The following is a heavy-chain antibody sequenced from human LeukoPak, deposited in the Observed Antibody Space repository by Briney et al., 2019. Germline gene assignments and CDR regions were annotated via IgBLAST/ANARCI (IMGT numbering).Heavy chain of an antibody. J-gene: IGHJ3*02. Sequence: PSENLSLTCTVSGGSINSYYWRWIRQPPGKGLGWIGYIYNSETINYNPSLTSRVTISLDTSKNQVSLKLTSVTAADTAVYYCVRVGGASSILSAFDIWGQGTMVTVSS. CDR2: IYNSETI. V-gene: IGHV4-59*01. CDR3: VRVGGASSILSAFDI. D-gene: IGHD6-6*01. CDR1: GGSINSYY.